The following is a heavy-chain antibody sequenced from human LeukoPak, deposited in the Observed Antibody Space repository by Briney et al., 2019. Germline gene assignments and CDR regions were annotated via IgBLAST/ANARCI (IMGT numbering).Heavy chain of an antibody. CDR1: GGTFSSYT. J-gene: IGHJ4*02. V-gene: IGHV1-46*01. D-gene: IGHD3-9*01. Sequence: GASVKVSCKASGGTFSSYTISWVRQAPGQGLEWMGIINPSGGSTSYAQKFQGRVTMTRDTSTSTVYMELSSLRSEDTAVYYCARGVGILTGPNDYWGQGTLVTVSS. CDR3: ARGVGILTGPNDY. CDR2: INPSGGST.